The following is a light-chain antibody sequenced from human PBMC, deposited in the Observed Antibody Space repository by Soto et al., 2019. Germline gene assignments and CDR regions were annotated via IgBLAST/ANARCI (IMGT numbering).Light chain of an antibody. CDR1: QNISRW. CDR3: QQYSSYPLT. V-gene: IGKV1-5*01. J-gene: IGKJ4*01. Sequence: DLQMTQSPPTLSASVGDRVTITCRAGQNISRWLAWYQQKPGKAPKLLIYDASTLESGVPSRFSGSGSGTEFTLTISSLQPDDSATYYCQQYSSYPLTFGGGTRVEIK. CDR2: DAS.